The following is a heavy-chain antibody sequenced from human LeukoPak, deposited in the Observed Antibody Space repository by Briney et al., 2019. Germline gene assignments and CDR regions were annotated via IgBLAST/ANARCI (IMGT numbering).Heavy chain of an antibody. D-gene: IGHD6-19*01. CDR3: ARESSGWYGSDY. CDR1: GFTFSSYA. J-gene: IGHJ4*02. CDR2: ISYDGSNK. V-gene: IGHV3-30*04. Sequence: PGRSLRLSCAASGFTFSSYAMHWVRQAPGKGLEWVAVISYDGSNKYYADSVKGRFTISRDNSKNTLYLQMNSLRAEDTAVYYCARESSGWYGSDYWGQGTLVTVSS.